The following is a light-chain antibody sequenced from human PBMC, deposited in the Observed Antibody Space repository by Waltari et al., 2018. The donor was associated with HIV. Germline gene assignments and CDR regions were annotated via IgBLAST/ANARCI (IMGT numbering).Light chain of an antibody. CDR2: EVD. CDR1: DSEFGLYNF. J-gene: IGLJ2*01. CDR3: ASYTADDTVL. V-gene: IGLV2-14*01. Sequence: SDLTQPASVSGFLGQSITISCTGGDSEFGLYNFIYWYQQQPDEVPKLLLYEVDTRASGIPGRFSGSKSGNTASLTITGLQIEDEGLYYCASYTADDTVLFGGGTTVTVL.